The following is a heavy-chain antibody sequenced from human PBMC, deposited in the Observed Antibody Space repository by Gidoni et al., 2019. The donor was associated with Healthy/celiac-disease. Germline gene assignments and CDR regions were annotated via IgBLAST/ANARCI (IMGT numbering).Heavy chain of an antibody. V-gene: IGHV3-30*18. CDR3: AKENSYYYDSSGGDAFYI. CDR1: GFTFSSYG. J-gene: IGHJ3*02. CDR2: ISYDGSNK. D-gene: IGHD3-22*01. Sequence: QVQLVESGGGVVQPGRSLRLSCAASGFTFSSYGMHWVRQAPGKGLEWVAVISYDGSNKYYADSVKGRFTISRDNSKNTLYLQMNSLRAEDTAVYYCAKENSYYYDSSGGDAFYIWGQGTMVTVSS.